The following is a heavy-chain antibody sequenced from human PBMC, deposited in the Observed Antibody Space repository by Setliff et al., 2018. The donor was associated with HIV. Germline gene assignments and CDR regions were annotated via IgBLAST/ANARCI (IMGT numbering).Heavy chain of an antibody. CDR2: INRFGIT. CDR1: SGSFTGYY. D-gene: IGHD5-18*01. V-gene: IGHV4-34*01. Sequence: SETLSLTCAVYSGSFTGYYWTWIRQPPGKGLEWIGEINRFGITNYNPSLKSRLTLSVDTSKNQFSLNVNSVTAADTAVYYCARDTEMVKEGTDYWGQGTLVTVSS. J-gene: IGHJ4*02. CDR3: ARDTEMVKEGTDY.